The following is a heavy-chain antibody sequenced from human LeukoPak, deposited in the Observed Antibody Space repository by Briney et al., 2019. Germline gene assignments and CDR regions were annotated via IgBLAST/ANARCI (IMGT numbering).Heavy chain of an antibody. CDR3: ARVRSGSRSGAFDI. Sequence: GGSLRLSCAASGFTFSSYSMNWVRQAPGKGLEWVSSISSSSSYIYYADSVKGRFTISRDNAKNSLYLQMNSLRAEDTAVYYCARVRSGSRSGAFDIWGQGTMVTVSS. V-gene: IGHV3-21*01. CDR2: ISSSSSYI. D-gene: IGHD1-26*01. J-gene: IGHJ3*02. CDR1: GFTFSSYS.